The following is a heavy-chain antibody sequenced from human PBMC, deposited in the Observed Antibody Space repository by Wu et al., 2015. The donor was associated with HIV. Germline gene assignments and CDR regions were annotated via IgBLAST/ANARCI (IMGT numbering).Heavy chain of an antibody. V-gene: IGHV1-2*02. J-gene: IGHJ4*03. CDR2: MNPRGGRV. CDR3: VEGKSCCNGRDIASGPTCSSWYFEH. CDR1: GYEFMENL. D-gene: IGHD2-15*01. Sequence: QVRLMQSGTQIKTPGASVRISCGTSGYEFMENLINWVRQDPGKGPEWMGWMNPRGGRVNYARRFQGKVTMERDVSSGTAYLTLRGLTFDDTAKYYCVEGKSCCNGRDIASGPTCSSWYFEHVGHGDLVIVS.